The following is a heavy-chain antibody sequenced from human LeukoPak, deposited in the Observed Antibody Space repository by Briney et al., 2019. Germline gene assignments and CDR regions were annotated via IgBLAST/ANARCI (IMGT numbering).Heavy chain of an antibody. Sequence: TETISFACSVTGGSRGSEYMRWVGETLRKRLEWIGYIHYSGSTNYNPSLKSRVTISVDTSKNQFSLKLSSVTAADTAVYYCARSYSGYDYTWFDPWGQGTLVTVSS. D-gene: IGHD5-12*01. CDR2: IHYSGST. J-gene: IGHJ5*02. CDR3: ARSYSGYDYTWFDP. CDR1: GGSRGSEY. V-gene: IGHV4-59*01.